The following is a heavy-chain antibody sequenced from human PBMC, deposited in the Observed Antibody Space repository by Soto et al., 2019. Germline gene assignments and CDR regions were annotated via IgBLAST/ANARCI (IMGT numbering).Heavy chain of an antibody. V-gene: IGHV4-30-2*01. J-gene: IGHJ5*02. CDR3: ARTFWSARGWYDP. Sequence: SDTLYLTCGVSGGSISSGGFSGSWIRQPPGKGLEWIGYIYHNGNTYYSPSLRSRVTISVDMSKNQFSLKLRSVTAADTAVYYCARTFWSARGWYDPWGQGTLVTVPS. CDR2: IYHNGNT. CDR1: GGSISSGGFS. D-gene: IGHD3-3*01.